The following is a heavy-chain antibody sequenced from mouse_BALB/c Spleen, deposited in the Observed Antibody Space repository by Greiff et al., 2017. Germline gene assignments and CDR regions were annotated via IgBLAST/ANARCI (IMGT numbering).Heavy chain of an antibody. CDR1: GFTFSSYT. V-gene: IGHV5-12-2*01. J-gene: IGHJ4*01. CDR2: ISNGGGST. Sequence: EVQLVESGGGLVQPGGSLKLSCAASGFTFSSYTMSWVRQTPEKRLEWVAYISNGGGSTYYPDTVKGRFTISRDNAKNTLYLQMSSLKSEDTAMYYCARLPAYAYAMDYWGQGTSVTVSS. D-gene: IGHD1-1*01. CDR3: ARLPAYAYAMDY.